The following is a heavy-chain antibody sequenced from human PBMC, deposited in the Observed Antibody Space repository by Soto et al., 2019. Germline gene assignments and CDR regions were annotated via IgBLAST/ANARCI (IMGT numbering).Heavy chain of an antibody. D-gene: IGHD1-20*01. CDR2: IIPVLGIT. J-gene: IGHJ1*01. Sequence: SVKVSCKASGGTFSGNAITWVRQAPGQGLEWMGGIIPVLGITNYAQKFQGRITIAADESTGTAHMDLRSLRSEDTAVYYCAKDPRSITGTSSTEDFQHWGQGTLGTVS. CDR3: AKDPRSITGTSSTEDFQH. CDR1: GGTFSGNA. V-gene: IGHV1-69*13.